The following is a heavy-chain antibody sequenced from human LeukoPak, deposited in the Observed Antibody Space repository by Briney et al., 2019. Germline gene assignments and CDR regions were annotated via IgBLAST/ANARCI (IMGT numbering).Heavy chain of an antibody. CDR3: ASNQGRLHGRLESWFDP. CDR2: INHTEST. V-gene: IGHV4-34*01. D-gene: IGHD1-1*01. CDR1: GGSFSDYY. J-gene: IGHJ5*02. Sequence: PSETLSLTCAVYGGSFSDYYWSWIRQPPGKGLEWIGEINHTESTNYNPSLKSRVTMSVDTSKNQFSLKLSSVTAADTAVYYCASNQGRLHGRLESWFDPWGQGTLVTVSS.